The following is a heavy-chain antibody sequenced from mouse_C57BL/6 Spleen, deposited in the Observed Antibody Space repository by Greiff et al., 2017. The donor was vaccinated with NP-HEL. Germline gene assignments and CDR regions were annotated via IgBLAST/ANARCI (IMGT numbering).Heavy chain of an antibody. V-gene: IGHV14-2*01. D-gene: IGHD1-1*01. CDR2: IDPEDGET. J-gene: IGHJ2*01. CDR3: AEGDYGSSSVDY. Sequence: VQLQQSGAELVKPGASVKLSCTASGFNIKDYYMPWVKQRTEQGLEWIGRIDPEDGETKYAPKFQGKATITADTSSNTAYLHLNSLTSEDTAVYYCAEGDYGSSSVDYWGQGTTLTVSS. CDR1: GFNIKDYY.